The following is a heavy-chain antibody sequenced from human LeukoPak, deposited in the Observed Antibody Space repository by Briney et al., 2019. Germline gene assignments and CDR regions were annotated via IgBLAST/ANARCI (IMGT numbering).Heavy chain of an antibody. J-gene: IGHJ4*02. CDR3: ARGSLSPLGGSYRPYYFDY. CDR1: GGSFSGYY. V-gene: IGHV4-34*01. CDR2: INHSGST. D-gene: IGHD3-16*02. Sequence: SETLSLTCAVYGGSFSGYYWSWIRQPPGKRLEWIGEINHSGSTNYNPSLKSRVTISVDTSKNQFSLKLSSVTAADTAVYYCARGSLSPLGGSYRPYYFDYWGQGTLVTVSS.